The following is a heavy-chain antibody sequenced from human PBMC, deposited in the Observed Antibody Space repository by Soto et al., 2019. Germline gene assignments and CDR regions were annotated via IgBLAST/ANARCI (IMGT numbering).Heavy chain of an antibody. V-gene: IGHV4-39*01. CDR2: IYYSGST. CDR3: ARANRFYYYMDV. Sequence: PSETLSLTCTVSGGSISSSSYYWGWIRQPPGKGLEWIGSIYYSGSTYYNPSLKSRVTISVDTSKNQFSLKLSSVTAADTAVYYCARANRFYYYMDVWGKGTTVTVSS. CDR1: GGSISSSSYY. J-gene: IGHJ6*03.